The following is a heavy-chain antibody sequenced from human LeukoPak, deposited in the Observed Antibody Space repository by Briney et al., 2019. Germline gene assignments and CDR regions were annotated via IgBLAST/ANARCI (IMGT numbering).Heavy chain of an antibody. CDR1: GYTLTELS. CDR3: ARHYYGSGTDYYFDY. CDR2: FDPEDGET. D-gene: IGHD3-10*01. Sequence: ASVKVSCKVSGYTLTELSMHWVRQAPGKGLEWMGGFDPEDGETIYAQKFQGRVTMTEDTSTDTACMELSSLRSEDTAVYYCARHYYGSGTDYYFDYWGQGTLVTVSS. J-gene: IGHJ4*02. V-gene: IGHV1-24*01.